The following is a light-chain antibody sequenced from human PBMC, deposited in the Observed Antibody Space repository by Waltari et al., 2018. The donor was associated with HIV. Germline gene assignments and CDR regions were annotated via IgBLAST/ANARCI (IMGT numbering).Light chain of an antibody. J-gene: IGLJ3*02. V-gene: IGLV2-11*01. CDR1: SSDIGGYNY. CDR3: CSYAGSYTWL. Sequence: QSALTQPRPVSGSPGPSVTISCTGTSSDIGGYNYVSWYQQYPGKAPKVVIYDVSERPSGVPDRFSGSKSGNTASLTISGLQAGDEADYYCCSYAGSYTWLFGGGTKLTVL. CDR2: DVS.